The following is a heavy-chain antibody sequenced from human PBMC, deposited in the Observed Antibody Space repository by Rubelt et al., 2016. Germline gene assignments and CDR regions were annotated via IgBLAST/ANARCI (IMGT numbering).Heavy chain of an antibody. V-gene: IGHV3-48*04. CDR3: ARERGDCCHHFEY. Sequence: EVQLLQSGGGLVQPGGSLKLSCVASGFTFSSYAMTWVRQAPGKGLEWVSFISSGSSAIHYADSVKGRFTISRDDAENSLYLQINSLRAEDTAVYYCARERGDCCHHFEYWGQGTLVTVSS. D-gene: IGHD2-21*02. J-gene: IGHJ4*02. CDR1: GFTFSSYA. CDR2: ISSGSSAI.